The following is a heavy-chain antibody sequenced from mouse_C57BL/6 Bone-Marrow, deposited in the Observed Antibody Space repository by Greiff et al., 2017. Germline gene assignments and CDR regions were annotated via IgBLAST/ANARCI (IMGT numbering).Heavy chain of an antibody. CDR1: GYTFTSYG. V-gene: IGHV1-81*01. CDR2: IYPRSGNT. J-gene: IGHJ2*01. Sequence: LQESGAELARPGASVKLSCKASGYTFTSYGISWVKQRTGQGLEWIGEIYPRSGNTYYNEKFKGKATLTADKSSSTAYMELRRLTSDDSAFYFCAPLLLRSSFDYWGQGTTLTVSS. CDR3: APLLLRSSFDY. D-gene: IGHD1-1*01.